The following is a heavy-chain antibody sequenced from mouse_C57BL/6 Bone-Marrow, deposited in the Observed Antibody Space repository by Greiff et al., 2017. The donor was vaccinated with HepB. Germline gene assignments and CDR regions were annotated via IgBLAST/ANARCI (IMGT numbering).Heavy chain of an antibody. CDR3: ARDHILYWYFDV. CDR2: ISYDGSN. CDR1: GYSITSGYY. Sequence: DVKLQESGPGLVKPSQSLSLTCSVTGYSITSGYYWNWIRQFPGNKLEWMGYISYDGSNNYNPSLKNRISITRDPSKNQFFLKLNSVTTEDTATYYCARDHILYWYFDVWGTGTTVTVSS. V-gene: IGHV3-6*01. J-gene: IGHJ1*03.